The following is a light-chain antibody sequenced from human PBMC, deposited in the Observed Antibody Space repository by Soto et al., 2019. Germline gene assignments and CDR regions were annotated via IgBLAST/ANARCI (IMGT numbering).Light chain of an antibody. J-gene: IGKJ4*01. V-gene: IGKV3-15*01. Sequence: EIVMTQSPATLSVSPGEGFNLSCRASESVYSYLAWYQQKPGQAPRLLIYGASTRATGIPARFSGSGSGTEFTLTISSLQSEDFAVYYCQKYNNWPLTFGGGTKVEI. CDR3: QKYNNWPLT. CDR2: GAS. CDR1: ESVYSY.